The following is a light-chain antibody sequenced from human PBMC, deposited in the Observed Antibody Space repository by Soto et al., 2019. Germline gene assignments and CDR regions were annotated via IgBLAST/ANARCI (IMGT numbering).Light chain of an antibody. Sequence: SYELTQPSSVSVSPGQTARITCSGDVLAKKYAGWFQQKPGQAPVLVIYKGNERPSGIPERFSGSSSGTTVTLTISGAQVEDEADYYCYSAADNNLGVFGGGTKLTVL. CDR1: VLAKKY. CDR2: KGN. J-gene: IGLJ2*01. CDR3: YSAADNNLGV. V-gene: IGLV3-27*01.